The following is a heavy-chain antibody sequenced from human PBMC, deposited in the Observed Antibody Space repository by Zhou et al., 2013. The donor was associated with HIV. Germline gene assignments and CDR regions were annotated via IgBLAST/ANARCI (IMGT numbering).Heavy chain of an antibody. CDR1: GYTLTTSD. J-gene: IGHJ6*02. D-gene: IGHD4-17*01. CDR3: ARDDAVTKGMDV. Sequence: QVQLVQSGAEVKKPGASVKVSCKASGYTLTTSDLHWVRQASGQGLEWMGWINPSTSHTTYAQNFQGRVTMTRNISINTAYMELNSLRSEDTAVYYCARDDAVTKGMDVWGQGTTVTVSS. V-gene: IGHV1-8*01. CDR2: INPSTSHT.